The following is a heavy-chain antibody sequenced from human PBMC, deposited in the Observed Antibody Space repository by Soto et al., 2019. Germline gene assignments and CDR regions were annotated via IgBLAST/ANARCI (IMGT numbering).Heavy chain of an antibody. Sequence: PSETLSLTCTVSGGSISSGDYYWSWIRQPPGKGLEWIGYIYYSGSTYYNPSLKSRVTISVDTSKNQFSLKLSSVTAADTAVYYCARYPIVRDYYDSSGPPQNSAFDIWGQGTMVTVSS. CDR1: GGSISSGDYY. D-gene: IGHD3-22*01. CDR2: IYYSGST. CDR3: ARYPIVRDYYDSSGPPQNSAFDI. V-gene: IGHV4-30-4*01. J-gene: IGHJ3*02.